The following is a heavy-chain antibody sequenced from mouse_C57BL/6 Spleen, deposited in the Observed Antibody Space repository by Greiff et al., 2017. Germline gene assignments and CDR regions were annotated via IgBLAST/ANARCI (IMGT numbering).Heavy chain of an antibody. CDR3: ARGYYYGSSFYWYFDV. CDR1: GYTFTSYW. D-gene: IGHD1-1*01. J-gene: IGHJ1*03. CDR2: IDPSDSYT. V-gene: IGHV1-50*01. Sequence: QVQLQQPGAELVKPGASVKLSCKASGYTFTSYWMQWVKQRPGQGLEWIGEIDPSDSYTNYNQKFKGKATLTVDTSSRTAYMQLSSLTSEDSAVYYCARGYYYGSSFYWYFDVCGTGTTVTVSS.